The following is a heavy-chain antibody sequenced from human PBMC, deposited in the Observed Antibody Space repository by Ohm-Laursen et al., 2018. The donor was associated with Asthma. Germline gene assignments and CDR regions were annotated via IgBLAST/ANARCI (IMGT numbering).Heavy chain of an antibody. CDR2: IYYSGST. CDR1: GGSISSGDYY. D-gene: IGHD6-13*01. V-gene: IGHV4-30-4*01. CDR3: ARGSIAATLYY. Sequence: TLSLTCTVSGGSISSGDYYWSWIRQPPGKGLEWIGYIYYSGSTYYNPSLKSRVTISVDTSKNQFSLSLTSVTAADTAVYYCARGSIAATLYYWGQGSLVTVSS. J-gene: IGHJ4*02.